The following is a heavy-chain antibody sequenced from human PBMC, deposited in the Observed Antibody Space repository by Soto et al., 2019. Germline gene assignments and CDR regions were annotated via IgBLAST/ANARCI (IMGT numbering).Heavy chain of an antibody. J-gene: IGHJ4*02. D-gene: IGHD3-22*01. CDR3: ARELNIDPSAYYSFAY. Sequence: QVLLVQSGPEVKMPGASVKVSCKTSGYTFTAYGLAWLRQAPGRRPEWMGWVSTNNADTNYAPRLQGRVTMTTDKSTTKTYMELMSLRYDDTAVDYCARELNIDPSAYYSFAYWGQGTLVTVSS. CDR2: VSTNNADT. CDR1: GYTFTAYG. V-gene: IGHV1-18*01.